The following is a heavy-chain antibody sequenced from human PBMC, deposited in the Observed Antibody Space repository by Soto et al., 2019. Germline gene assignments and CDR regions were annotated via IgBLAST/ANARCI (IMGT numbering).Heavy chain of an antibody. Sequence: SETLSLTCTVSGVSISSGDYYWSWIRQHPGKGLEWIGYIYYSENTYSNPSLKSRVTISVDTSKNQFSLKLSSVTAADTAVYYCARSGYSYGPNPLLYWGQGTLVTVSS. CDR3: ARSGYSYGPNPLLY. D-gene: IGHD5-18*01. CDR2: IYYSENT. J-gene: IGHJ4*02. CDR1: GVSISSGDYY. V-gene: IGHV4-31*03.